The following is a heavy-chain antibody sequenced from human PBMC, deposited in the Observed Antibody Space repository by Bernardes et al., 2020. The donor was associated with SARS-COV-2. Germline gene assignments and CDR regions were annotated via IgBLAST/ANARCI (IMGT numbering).Heavy chain of an antibody. V-gene: IGHV1-18*01. D-gene: IGHD6-6*01. CDR1: GYTFTSYG. CDR3: ARADYVYSSLDTYYYYYYMDV. J-gene: IGHJ6*03. Sequence: ASVKVSCKASGYTFTSYGISWVRQAPGQGLEWMGWISAYNGNTNYAQKLQGRVTMTTDTSTSTAYMELRSLRSDDTAVYYCARADYVYSSLDTYYYYYYMDVWGKGTTVTVSS. CDR2: ISAYNGNT.